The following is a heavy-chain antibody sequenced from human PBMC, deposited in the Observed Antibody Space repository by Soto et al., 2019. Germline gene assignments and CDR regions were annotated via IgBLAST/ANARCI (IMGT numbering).Heavy chain of an antibody. V-gene: IGHV1-69*01. CDR3: ARGRGIGYSSSWNIYWYYNMDV. CDR1: GGTFSNYA. D-gene: IGHD6-13*01. CDR2: IISLFGTT. J-gene: IGHJ6*02. Sequence: QVQLVQSGAEEKKPGSSVKVSCKASGGTFSNYALSWVRQVPGQGLEWMGGIISLFGTTNYAQKFQDRVTITADESTSTADMELSSLRSEDTAVYYCARGRGIGYSSSWNIYWYYNMDVWGQGTTVTVSS.